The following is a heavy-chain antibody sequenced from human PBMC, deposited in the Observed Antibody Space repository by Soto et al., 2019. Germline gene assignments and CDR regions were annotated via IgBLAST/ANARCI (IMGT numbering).Heavy chain of an antibody. Sequence: GGSLRLSCAASGFTFSSYSMNWVRQAPGKGLEWVSSISSSSSYIYYADSVKGRFTISRDNAKNSLYLQMNSLRAEDTAVYYCARDGAVATNFDYWGQGTLVTVSS. CDR2: ISSSSSYI. CDR3: ARDGAVATNFDY. D-gene: IGHD5-12*01. CDR1: GFTFSSYS. J-gene: IGHJ4*02. V-gene: IGHV3-21*01.